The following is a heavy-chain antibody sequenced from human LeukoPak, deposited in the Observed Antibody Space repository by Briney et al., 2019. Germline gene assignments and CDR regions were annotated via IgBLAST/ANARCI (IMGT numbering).Heavy chain of an antibody. CDR2: ISGSGINT. V-gene: IGHV3-23*01. D-gene: IGHD3-3*01. CDR1: GFTFSSYA. J-gene: IGHJ4*02. CDR3: AKVDGITIFEVFDY. Sequence: GGSLRLSCAASGFTFSSYAMSWVRQTPGKGLEWLSSISGSGINTYYADSVKGRFTISRDNFKNTLYLQMISLGADDTAVYFCAKVDGITIFEVFDYWGQGTLVTVSS.